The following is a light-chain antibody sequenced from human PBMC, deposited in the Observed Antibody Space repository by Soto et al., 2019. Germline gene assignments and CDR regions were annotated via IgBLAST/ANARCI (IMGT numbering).Light chain of an antibody. CDR2: DVS. J-gene: IGLJ1*01. CDR1: SSDIGGHNF. Sequence: QSALTQPASVSGSPGESITISCTGTSSDIGGHNFVSWYQHHPGKAPKLLIHDVSNRPSGVSSRFSGSKSGNTASLTISGLQAEDEADYYCNSYRTVSTYVFGTGTKLTVL. CDR3: NSYRTVSTYV. V-gene: IGLV2-14*03.